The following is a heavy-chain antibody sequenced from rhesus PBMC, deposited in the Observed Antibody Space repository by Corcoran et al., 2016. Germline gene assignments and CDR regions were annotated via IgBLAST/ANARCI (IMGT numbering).Heavy chain of an antibody. D-gene: IGHD3-3*01. V-gene: IGHV4-160*01. CDR3: ARHGLDHYFDC. CDR2: IRSGGST. CDR1: GGSVRRYW. Sequence: QVQLQQRGDGLVKPSEPLSLTCAVYGGSVRRYWWDWIRAPPGKGLEWIGGIRSGGSTNYNPSLKSRVTISIDTSKDQFSLKLSSLTAADTAVYYGARHGLDHYFDCWGQGVLVTVSS. J-gene: IGHJ4*01.